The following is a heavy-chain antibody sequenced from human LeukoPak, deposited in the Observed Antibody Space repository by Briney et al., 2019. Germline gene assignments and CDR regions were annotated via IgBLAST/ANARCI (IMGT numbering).Heavy chain of an antibody. Sequence: GESLKISCKGSGYSFTSYWIGWVRRMPGKGLEWMWIIYPGDSDTRYSPSFQGQVTISADKSISTAYLQWSSLKASDTAMYYCARPNYYDSSGVNAFDIWDQGTMVTVSS. CDR2: IYPGDSDT. D-gene: IGHD3-22*01. CDR3: ARPNYYDSSGVNAFDI. J-gene: IGHJ3*02. V-gene: IGHV5-51*01. CDR1: GYSFTSYW.